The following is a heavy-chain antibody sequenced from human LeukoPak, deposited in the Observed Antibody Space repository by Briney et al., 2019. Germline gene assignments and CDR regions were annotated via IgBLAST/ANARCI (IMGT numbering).Heavy chain of an antibody. CDR3: AKDLDSSGSYESPGDY. J-gene: IGHJ4*02. CDR1: GFTFNKYA. CDR2: ISTSGRT. V-gene: IGHV3-23*01. D-gene: IGHD6-19*01. Sequence: GSLRLSCTASGFTFNKYAMSWRRPPPGKGLEWVSLISTSGRTHYADSVKGRFTISRDNSKNTLYLQMNTLRVDDTAIYYCAKDLDSSGSYESPGDYWGQGTQVTVSS.